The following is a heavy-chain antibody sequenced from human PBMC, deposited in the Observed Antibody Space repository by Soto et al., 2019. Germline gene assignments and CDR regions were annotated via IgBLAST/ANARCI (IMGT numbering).Heavy chain of an antibody. CDR2: ISSSSSTI. CDR1: GFTFSSYS. CDR3: ASLSPVVVVAATDNWFDP. J-gene: IGHJ5*02. D-gene: IGHD2-15*01. Sequence: GGSLRLSCAASGFTFSSYSMNWVRQAPGKGLEWVSYISSSSSTIYYADSVKGRFTISRDNAKNSLYLQMNSLRDEDTAVYYCASLSPVVVVAATDNWFDPWGQGTLVTVSS. V-gene: IGHV3-48*02.